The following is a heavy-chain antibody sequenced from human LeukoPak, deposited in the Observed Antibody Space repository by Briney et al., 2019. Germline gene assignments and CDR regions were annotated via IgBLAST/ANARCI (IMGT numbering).Heavy chain of an antibody. J-gene: IGHJ3*02. V-gene: IGHV3-7*01. CDR2: IKQDRSEK. CDR3: ARDGGHSYGNAFDI. CDR1: GFTFTNYW. D-gene: IGHD5-18*01. Sequence: GGSLRLSCAASGFTFTNYWMSWVRQAPGKGLELVANIKQDRSEKYYVDSVNGRFTISRNNAKNSLYLHMNSLRAEDTAVYYCARDGGHSYGNAFDIWGQGTMVTVSS.